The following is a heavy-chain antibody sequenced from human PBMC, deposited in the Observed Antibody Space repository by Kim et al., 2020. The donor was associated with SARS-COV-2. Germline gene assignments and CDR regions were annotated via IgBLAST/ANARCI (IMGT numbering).Heavy chain of an antibody. J-gene: IGHJ4*02. CDR1: GYTFTGYY. Sequence: ASVKVSCKASGYTFTGYYMHWVRQAPGQGLEWMGRINPNSGGTNYAQKFQGRVTMTRDTSISTAYMELSRLRSDDPAVYYCAREKVDTAMVPDTNFDSWGQGTLVTVSS. D-gene: IGHD5-18*01. CDR2: INPNSGGT. CDR3: AREKVDTAMVPDTNFDS. V-gene: IGHV1-2*06.